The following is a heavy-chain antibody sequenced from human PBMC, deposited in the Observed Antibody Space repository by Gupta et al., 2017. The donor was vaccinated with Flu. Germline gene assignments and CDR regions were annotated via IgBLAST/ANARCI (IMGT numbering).Heavy chain of an antibody. J-gene: IGHJ4*02. Sequence: VQLQESGPGLVKPSQTLSLTCTVSGGSISRGGYYWSWIRQHPGKGLEWIGYIYYSGSTYYNPSLKSRVTISVDTSKNQFSLKLSSVTAADTAVYYCARESSAYYGSGSSSFLNWGQGTLVTVSS. CDR2: IYYSGST. V-gene: IGHV4-31*03. D-gene: IGHD3-10*01. CDR1: GGSISRGGYY. CDR3: ARESSAYYGSGSSSFLN.